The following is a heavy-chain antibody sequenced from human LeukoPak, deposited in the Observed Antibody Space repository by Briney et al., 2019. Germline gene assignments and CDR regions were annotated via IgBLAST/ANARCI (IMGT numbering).Heavy chain of an antibody. Sequence: GGSLRLSCAASGFTSSSYGMLWVRQAPGKGLGWVAFIRYDGSNKYYADSVKGRFTISRDNYKNTLYLQMNSLRAEDTAVYYCAREAYGSGNYPFDYWGQGTLVTVSS. CDR3: AREAYGSGNYPFDY. CDR2: IRYDGSNK. V-gene: IGHV3-30*02. D-gene: IGHD3-10*01. CDR1: GFTSSSYG. J-gene: IGHJ4*02.